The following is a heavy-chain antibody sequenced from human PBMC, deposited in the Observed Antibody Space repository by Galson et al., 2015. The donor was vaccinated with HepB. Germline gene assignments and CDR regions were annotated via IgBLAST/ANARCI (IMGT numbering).Heavy chain of an antibody. D-gene: IGHD3-22*01. V-gene: IGHV3-21*01. J-gene: IGHJ4*02. CDR3: ARDRGPLSSGYSY. CDR1: GFTFSSYS. Sequence: SLRLSCAASGFTFSSYSMNWVRQAPGKGLEWVSSISSSSSYIYYADSVKGRFTISRDNAKNSLYLQMNSLRAEDTAVYYCARDRGPLSSGYSYWGQGTLVTVSS. CDR2: ISSSSSYI.